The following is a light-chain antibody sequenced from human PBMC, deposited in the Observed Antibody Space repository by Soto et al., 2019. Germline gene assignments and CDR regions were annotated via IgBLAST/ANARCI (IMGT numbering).Light chain of an antibody. V-gene: IGKV4-1*01. Sequence: DIVMTQSPDSLAVSLGERATINCKSSQSVLYSSNNKNYLAWYQQKPGQPPKLLIYWASTRESGVPDRFSGSGSGTDFNLTISSLQAEDVAVYYCQQYYSTPWTFCQGTKVEIK. CDR2: WAS. J-gene: IGKJ1*01. CDR3: QQYYSTPWT. CDR1: QSVLYSSNNKNY.